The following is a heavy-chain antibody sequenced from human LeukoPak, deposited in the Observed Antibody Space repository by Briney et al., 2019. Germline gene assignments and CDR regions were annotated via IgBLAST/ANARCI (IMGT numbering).Heavy chain of an antibody. CDR2: ISGSGGST. CDR3: ARDSGSYSDFDY. CDR1: GFTFSSYA. D-gene: IGHD1-26*01. V-gene: IGHV3-23*01. Sequence: GGSLRLSCAASGFTFSSYAMSWVRQAPGKGLEWVSAISGSGGSTYYADSVKGRFTISRDNSKNTLYLQMNSLRAEDTAVYYCARDSGSYSDFDYWGQGTLVTVSS. J-gene: IGHJ4*02.